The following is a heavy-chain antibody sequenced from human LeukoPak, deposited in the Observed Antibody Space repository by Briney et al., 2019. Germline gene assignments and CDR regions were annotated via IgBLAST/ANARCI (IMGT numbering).Heavy chain of an antibody. Sequence: PSGTPSLTCAVSGGSVSRSNWWNWVRQPPGKGLEWIGEIHHSGSTNYNPSLKSRVTMSVDKSKNQFSLKLSSVTAADTAVYYCARTEAFCSDTSCSNWFDPWGQGTLVTVSS. CDR3: ARTEAFCSDTSCSNWFDP. D-gene: IGHD2-2*01. V-gene: IGHV4-4*02. CDR1: GGSVSRSNW. CDR2: IHHSGST. J-gene: IGHJ5*02.